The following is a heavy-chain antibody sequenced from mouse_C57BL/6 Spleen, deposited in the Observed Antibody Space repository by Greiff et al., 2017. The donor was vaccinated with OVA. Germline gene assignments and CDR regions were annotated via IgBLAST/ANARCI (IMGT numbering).Heavy chain of an antibody. V-gene: IGHV10-3*01. CDR3: VRDPFSDYAMDY. Sequence: EVKLVESGGGLVQPKGSLKLSCAASGFTFNTYAMHWVRQAPGQGLDWVARIRSKSSNYATYYADSVKDRFTISRDDSQSLLYLQMNNLKTEDTAMYYCVRDPFSDYAMDYWGQGTSVTVSS. J-gene: IGHJ4*01. D-gene: IGHD3-1*01. CDR2: IRSKSSNYAT. CDR1: GFTFNTYA.